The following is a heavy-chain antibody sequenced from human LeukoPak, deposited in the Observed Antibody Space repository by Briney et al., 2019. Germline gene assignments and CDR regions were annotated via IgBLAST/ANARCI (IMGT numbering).Heavy chain of an antibody. CDR1: GFTFSSYS. CDR2: ISSSSSYI. V-gene: IGHV3-21*01. CDR3: ATSGYQLPSIVARGRYYFDY. Sequence: GGSLRLSCAASGFTFSSYSMNWVRQAPGKGLEWVSSISSSSSYIYYADSVKGRFTISRDNAKNSLYLQMNSLRAEDTAVYYCATSGYQLPSIVARGRYYFDYWGHGTLVTVCS. J-gene: IGHJ4*01. D-gene: IGHD6-6*01.